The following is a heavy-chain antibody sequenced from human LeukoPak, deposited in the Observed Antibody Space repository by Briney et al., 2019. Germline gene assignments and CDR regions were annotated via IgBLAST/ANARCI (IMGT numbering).Heavy chain of an antibody. D-gene: IGHD6-13*01. CDR1: GYSFTSYW. CDR3: ARRNPQQFDAFDI. CDR2: IYPGDSDT. Sequence: GESLKISCKGPGYSFTSYWMGWVRQMPGRGLEWRGIIYPGDSDTRYSPSFQGQVTISADKSISTAYLQWSSLKASDTAMYYCARRNPQQFDAFDIWGQRTMVTVSS. V-gene: IGHV5-51*01. J-gene: IGHJ3*02.